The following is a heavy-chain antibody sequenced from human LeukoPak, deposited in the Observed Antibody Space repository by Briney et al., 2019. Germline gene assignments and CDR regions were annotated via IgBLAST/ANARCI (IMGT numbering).Heavy chain of an antibody. CDR1: GFTFSSYA. J-gene: IGHJ5*02. V-gene: IGHV3-23*01. CDR3: ARIVVVPAAMILPWFDP. CDR2: ISGSGGST. D-gene: IGHD2-2*01. Sequence: TGGSLRLSCAASGFTFSSYAMNWVRQAPGKGLEWVSSISGSGGSTYHADSVKGRFTISRDNSKNTLNLQMNSLRAEDTAVYYCARIVVVPAAMILPWFDPWGQGTLVTVSS.